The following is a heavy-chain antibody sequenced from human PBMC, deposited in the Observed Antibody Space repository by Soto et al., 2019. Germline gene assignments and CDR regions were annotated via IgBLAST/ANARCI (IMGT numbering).Heavy chain of an antibody. J-gene: IGHJ4*02. Sequence: QVQLQQWGAGLLKPSETLSLTCAVYGGSFSDYSWTWIRQPPGKGLEWIGEINDSGSTNYTPSLERRVTISSDTSKNRFSLKLSSVTAADTAVYYCARGSHKLHSYDSSGFYHSVDYWGQGSLVTVSS. D-gene: IGHD3-22*01. V-gene: IGHV4-34*01. CDR1: GGSFSDYS. CDR2: INDSGST. CDR3: ARGSHKLHSYDSSGFYHSVDY.